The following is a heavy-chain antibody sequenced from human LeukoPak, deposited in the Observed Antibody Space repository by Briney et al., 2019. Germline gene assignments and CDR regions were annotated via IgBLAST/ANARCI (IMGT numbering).Heavy chain of an antibody. V-gene: IGHV3-7*01. Sequence: GGSLRLSCAASGFTFSSYWMSWVRQAPGKGLEWVANIKQDGGEKYYVDSVKGRFTISRDNAKNSLYLQMNSLRAEDTAVYYCARDASVWGSYRLNWFDPWGQGTLVTVSS. J-gene: IGHJ5*02. CDR3: ARDASVWGSYRLNWFDP. D-gene: IGHD3-16*02. CDR2: IKQDGGEK. CDR1: GFTFSSYW.